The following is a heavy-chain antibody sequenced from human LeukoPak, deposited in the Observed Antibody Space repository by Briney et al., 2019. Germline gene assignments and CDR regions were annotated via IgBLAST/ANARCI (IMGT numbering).Heavy chain of an antibody. V-gene: IGHV3-48*03. CDR2: ISSGGSII. CDR3: ARETGTGGYFDY. Sequence: GGSLRLSCTASGFTFSTYEMNWVRQAPGKGLEWVSYISSGGSIIYYADSVKGRFTISRDNAKNSLYLRMSSLRAEDTAVYYCARETGTGGYFDYWGQGTLVTVSS. CDR1: GFTFSTYE. J-gene: IGHJ4*01. D-gene: IGHD1-7*01.